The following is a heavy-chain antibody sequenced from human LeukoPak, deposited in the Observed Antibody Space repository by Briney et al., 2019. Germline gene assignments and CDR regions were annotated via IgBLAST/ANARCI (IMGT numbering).Heavy chain of an antibody. Sequence: ASVKVSCKASGYTFTSYYMHWVRQAPGQGLEWMGIINPSGGNTSYAQKFQGRVTMTRDTSTSTVYMELSSLRSEDTAVYYCASRRDGYWFDPWGQGTLVTVSS. J-gene: IGHJ5*02. CDR2: INPSGGNT. CDR1: GYTFTSYY. CDR3: ASRRDGYWFDP. D-gene: IGHD5-24*01. V-gene: IGHV1-46*01.